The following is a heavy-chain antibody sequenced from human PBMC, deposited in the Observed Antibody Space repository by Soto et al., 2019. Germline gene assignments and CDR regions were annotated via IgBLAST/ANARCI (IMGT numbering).Heavy chain of an antibody. Sequence: EVQLVESGGGLVQPGGSLRLSCAASGFTFSSYWMSWVRQAPGKGLEWVANIKQDGSEKYYVDSVKGRFTISRDNAKNSLYLQMNSLRAEDTAVYYCARDRYSYYDFWSGSLHYYYYGMDVWGQGTTVTVSS. CDR3: ARDRYSYYDFWSGSLHYYYYGMDV. D-gene: IGHD3-3*01. V-gene: IGHV3-7*01. CDR2: IKQDGSEK. J-gene: IGHJ6*02. CDR1: GFTFSSYW.